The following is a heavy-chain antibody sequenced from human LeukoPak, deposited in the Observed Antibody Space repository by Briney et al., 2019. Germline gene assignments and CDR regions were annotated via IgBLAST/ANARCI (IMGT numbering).Heavy chain of an antibody. J-gene: IGHJ6*02. V-gene: IGHV4-39*01. D-gene: IGHD1-26*01. Sequence: SETLSLTCTVSGGSISSSSYYWGWIRQPPGKGLEWIGSIYYSGSTYYNPSLKSRVTISVDTSKNQFSLKLSSVTAADTAVYYCATPYVGEVGANYRQPYYYYYGMDVWGQGTTVTVSS. CDR2: IYYSGST. CDR3: ATPYVGEVGANYRQPYYYYYGMDV. CDR1: GGSISSSSYY.